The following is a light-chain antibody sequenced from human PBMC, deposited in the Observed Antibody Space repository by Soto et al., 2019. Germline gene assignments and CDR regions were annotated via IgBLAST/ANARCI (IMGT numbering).Light chain of an antibody. Sequence: DIQMSQSPSTLSASEGDRVTITCRASQSISSWLAWYQQKPGKAPKLLIYDASSLESGVPSRFSGSGSGTEFTLTISSLQPDDFATYYCQQYNSYSQTFGQGTNVDI. CDR1: QSISSW. J-gene: IGKJ1*01. V-gene: IGKV1-5*01. CDR3: QQYNSYSQT. CDR2: DAS.